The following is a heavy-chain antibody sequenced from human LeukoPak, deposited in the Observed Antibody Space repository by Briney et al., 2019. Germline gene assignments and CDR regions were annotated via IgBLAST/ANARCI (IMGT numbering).Heavy chain of an antibody. CDR3: GRSRRINASLYYYMDV. D-gene: IGHD2-15*01. V-gene: IGHV3-23*01. Sequence: GGTLRLSCAASGFTFSSYGMSWVRQAPGKGLEWFSAISGSGGSTYYADSVKGRFTISRDNSKDTVYLLMNSLRTEDTAVYYCGRSRRINASLYYYMDVWGKGTTVTVSS. CDR2: ISGSGGST. J-gene: IGHJ6*03. CDR1: GFTFSSYG.